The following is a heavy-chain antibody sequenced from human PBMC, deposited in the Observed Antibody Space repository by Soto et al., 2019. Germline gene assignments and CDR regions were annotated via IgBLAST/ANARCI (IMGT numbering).Heavy chain of an antibody. Sequence: SETLSLTCAVYGGSFSGYYWSWIRQPPGKGLEWIGEINHSGSTNYNPSLKSRVTISVDTSKNQFSLKLSSVTAADTAVYYCARNGSYYDFWSGYYFGGGMDVWGQGTTVTAP. V-gene: IGHV4-34*01. J-gene: IGHJ6*02. CDR2: INHSGST. CDR3: ARNGSYYDFWSGYYFGGGMDV. CDR1: GGSFSGYY. D-gene: IGHD3-3*01.